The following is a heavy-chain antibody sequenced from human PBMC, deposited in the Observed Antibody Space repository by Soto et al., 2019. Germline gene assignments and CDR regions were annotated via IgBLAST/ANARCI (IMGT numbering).Heavy chain of an antibody. J-gene: IGHJ3*02. D-gene: IGHD2-2*01. CDR2: IIPIFGTA. V-gene: IGHV1-69*01. CDR3: ARRVRYCSITSCYLDAFDI. CDR1: GGTFSSYA. Sequence: QVQLVQSGAEVKKPGSSVKVSCKASGGTFSSYAISWVRQAPGQGLEWMGGIIPIFGTANYAQKFQGRVTIIVAESTGTAYMELSSLRSEDTAVYCCARRVRYCSITSCYLDAFDIWGQGTMVTVSS.